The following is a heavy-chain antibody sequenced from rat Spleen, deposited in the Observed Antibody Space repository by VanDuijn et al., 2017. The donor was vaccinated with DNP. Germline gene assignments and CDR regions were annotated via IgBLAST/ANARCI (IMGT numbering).Heavy chain of an antibody. J-gene: IGHJ2*01. Sequence: QVQLKESGPGLVQPSQTLSLTCTVSGFSLNNNSVSWIRQPPGKGLEWMGAIWSGGSTAYSSALKSRLSISRDTSRSQVFLKMNSLQTEDTAIYFCARDGTYWGQGVMVTVSS. CDR1: GFSLNNNS. V-gene: IGHV2-15*01. CDR2: IWSGGST. CDR3: ARDGTY. D-gene: IGHD2-6*01.